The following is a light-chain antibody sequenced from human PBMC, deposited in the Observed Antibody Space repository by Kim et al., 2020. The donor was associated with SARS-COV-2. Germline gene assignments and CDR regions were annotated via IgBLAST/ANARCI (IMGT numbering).Light chain of an antibody. CDR2: LGS. CDR1: PRLLDREGSKY. V-gene: IGKV2-28*01. Sequence: PASIACRSRPRLLDREGSKYLEWYLQKPGESPQVLVYLGSNRASGVPDRFSGSGSGRDFTLKISRVEAEDVGVYFCMQGLQIPWTFGQGTKVGIK. J-gene: IGKJ1*01. CDR3: MQGLQIPWT.